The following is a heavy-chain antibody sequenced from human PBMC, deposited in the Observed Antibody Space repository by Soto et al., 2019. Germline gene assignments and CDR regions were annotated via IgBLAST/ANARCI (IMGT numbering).Heavy chain of an antibody. Sequence: ASVKVSCKASGGTFSSYAISWVRQAPGQGLGWMGGIIPIFGTANYAQKFQGRVTITADESTSTAYMELSSLRSEDTAVYYCAREPTRYYYDSSGYYHPAHFDYWGQGTLVTVSS. V-gene: IGHV1-69*13. J-gene: IGHJ4*02. CDR1: GGTFSSYA. CDR2: IIPIFGTA. D-gene: IGHD3-22*01. CDR3: AREPTRYYYDSSGYYHPAHFDY.